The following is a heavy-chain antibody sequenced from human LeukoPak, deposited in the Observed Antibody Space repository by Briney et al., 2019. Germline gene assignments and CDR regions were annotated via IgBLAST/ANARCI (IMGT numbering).Heavy chain of an antibody. V-gene: IGHV1-2*02. D-gene: IGHD6-19*01. Sequence: ASVKVSCKASGYTFTGYYMHWVRQAPGQGLEWMGWLNPDSGGTQYAQKFQGRVTMTTDTSTSTAYMELRSLRSDDTAVYYCARGWSVAVAGDFDYWGQGTLVTVSS. CDR3: ARGWSVAVAGDFDY. J-gene: IGHJ4*02. CDR1: GYTFTGYY. CDR2: LNPDSGGT.